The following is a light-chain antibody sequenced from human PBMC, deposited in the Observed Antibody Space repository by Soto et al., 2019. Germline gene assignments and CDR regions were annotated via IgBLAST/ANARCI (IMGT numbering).Light chain of an antibody. V-gene: IGKV3-15*01. CDR2: GAS. CDR3: QQYNNWWT. CDR1: QSVSRN. Sequence: EVVMTQSPATLSVSPGDAATLSCRASQSVSRNLAWYQQKPGQAPRLLIYGASTRATGIPARFTGSGSGTEFTLTISSLQFDDSAVYYCQQYNNWWTFGQGTKVDIK. J-gene: IGKJ1*01.